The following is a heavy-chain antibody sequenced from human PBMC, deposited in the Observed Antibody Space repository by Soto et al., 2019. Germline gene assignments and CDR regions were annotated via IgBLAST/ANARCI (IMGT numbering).Heavy chain of an antibody. J-gene: IGHJ6*02. V-gene: IGHV1-18*01. D-gene: IGHD3-16*02. CDR2: ISAYNGNT. Sequence: ASVKVSCKASGYTFTSYGISWVRQAPGQGLEWMGWISAYNGNTNYAQKLQGRVTMTTDTSTSTAYMELRSLRSDDTAVYYCAGVPLGGYVWGSYRYYCYYYGMDVWGQGTTVTVSS. CDR3: AGVPLGGYVWGSYRYYCYYYGMDV. CDR1: GYTFTSYG.